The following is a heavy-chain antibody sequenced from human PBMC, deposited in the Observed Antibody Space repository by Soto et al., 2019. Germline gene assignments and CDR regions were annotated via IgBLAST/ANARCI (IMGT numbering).Heavy chain of an antibody. D-gene: IGHD2-8*01. CDR1: GFTFSSYG. J-gene: IGHJ1*01. CDR3: ARDLLPYDTISEYFQH. CDR2: IWYDGSNK. Sequence: GGSLRLSCAASGFTFSSYGMHWVCQAPGKGLEWVAVIWYDGSNKYYADSVKGRFTISRDNSKNTLYLQMNSLRAEDTAVYYCARDLLPYDTISEYFQHWGQGTLVTVSS. V-gene: IGHV3-33*01.